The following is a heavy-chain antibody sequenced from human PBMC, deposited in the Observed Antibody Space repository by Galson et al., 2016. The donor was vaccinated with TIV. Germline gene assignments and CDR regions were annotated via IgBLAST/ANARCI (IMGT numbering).Heavy chain of an antibody. CDR1: GYTFSKYG. CDR3: ARDRGSMTMILVAAYYYAMDV. D-gene: IGHD3-22*01. CDR2: IGANSGDT. J-gene: IGHJ6*02. Sequence: SVKVSCKASGYTFSKYGISWVRQAPGQGLEWVGWIGANSGDTNPAQKLQGRVTLATDTSTSTAYMELRSLRSDDTAVYYCARDRGSMTMILVAAYYYAMDVWGQGTTVTVSS. V-gene: IGHV1-18*01.